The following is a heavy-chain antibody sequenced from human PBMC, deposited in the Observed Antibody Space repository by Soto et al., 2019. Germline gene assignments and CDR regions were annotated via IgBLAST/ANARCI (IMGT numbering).Heavy chain of an antibody. CDR3: ARGEGRLVGTWFDT. V-gene: IGHV4-34*01. J-gene: IGHJ5*02. D-gene: IGHD5-12*01. CDR1: GGSFSSYY. Sequence: SETLSLTCDVYGGSFSSYYWNWIRQPPGKGLEWLGEINRSGSTNYNPSLEGRATISLDTSKTQFSLKLTSMTAADTAVYYCARGEGRLVGTWFDTWGQGTLVTVSS. CDR2: INRSGST.